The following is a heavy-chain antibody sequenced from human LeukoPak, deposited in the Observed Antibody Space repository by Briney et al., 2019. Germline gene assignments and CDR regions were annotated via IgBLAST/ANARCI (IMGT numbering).Heavy chain of an antibody. CDR3: ARHNNDWGWDY. CDR1: GFTFSNYG. D-gene: IGHD2-8*02. V-gene: IGHV3-33*01. CDR2: VWPDGTIQ. J-gene: IGHJ4*02. Sequence: PGGSLRLSCAASGFTFSNYGVHWVRQAPGKGLEWVAVVWPDGTIQYYGDSVKGRFTISRDNSKDTLYLQLNGLRADDSAVYYCARHNNDWGWDYWGQGAQVTVSS.